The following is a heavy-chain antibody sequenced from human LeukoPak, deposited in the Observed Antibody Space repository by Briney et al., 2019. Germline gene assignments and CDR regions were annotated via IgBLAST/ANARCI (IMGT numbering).Heavy chain of an antibody. V-gene: IGHV4-34*01. D-gene: IGHD2-2*01. CDR2: INHSGST. J-gene: IGHJ3*02. Sequence: SETLSLTCAVYGGSFSGYYWSWIRQPPGKGLEWIGEINHSGSTNYNPSLKSRVTISVDTSKNQFSLKLSSVTAADTAVYYCARDLARSYCSSTSCLKGAFDIWGQGTMVTVSS. CDR1: GGSFSGYY. CDR3: ARDLARSYCSSTSCLKGAFDI.